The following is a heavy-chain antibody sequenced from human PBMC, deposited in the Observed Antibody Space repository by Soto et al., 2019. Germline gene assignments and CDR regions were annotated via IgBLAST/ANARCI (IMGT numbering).Heavy chain of an antibody. CDR2: ISAYNGNT. CDR3: ARVVRIAAAGRGWFDP. V-gene: IGHV1-18*01. J-gene: IGHJ5*02. CDR1: GYTFTSYG. D-gene: IGHD6-13*01. Sequence: ASVKVSCKASGYTFTSYGISWVRQAPGQGLEWMGWISAYNGNTNYAQKLQGGVTMTTDTSTSTAYMELRSLRSDDTAVYYCARVVRIAAAGRGWFDPWGQGTLVTVSS.